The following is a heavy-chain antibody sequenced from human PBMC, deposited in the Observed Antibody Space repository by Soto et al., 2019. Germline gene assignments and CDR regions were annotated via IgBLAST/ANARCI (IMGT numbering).Heavy chain of an antibody. D-gene: IGHD6-19*01. CDR3: ARVPPIAVADYYFDY. J-gene: IGHJ4*02. V-gene: IGHV4-59*01. CDR2: IYYSGST. CDR1: GGSISSYY. Sequence: PSETLSLTCTVSGGSISSYYWSWIRQPPGKGLEWIGYIYYSGSTNYNPSLKSRVTISVDTSKNQFSLKLSSVTAADTAVYYCARVPPIAVADYYFDYWGQGTLVTVSS.